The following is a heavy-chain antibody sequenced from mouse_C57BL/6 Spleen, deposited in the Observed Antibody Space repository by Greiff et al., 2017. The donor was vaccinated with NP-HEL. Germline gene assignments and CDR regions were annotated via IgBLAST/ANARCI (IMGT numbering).Heavy chain of an antibody. J-gene: IGHJ2*01. V-gene: IGHV1-54*01. D-gene: IGHD1-1*01. Sequence: LVESGAELVRPGTSVKVSCKASGYAFTNYLIEWVKQRPGQGLEWIGVINPGSGGTNYNEKFKGKATLTADKSSSTAYMQLSSLTSEDSAVYFCARNYGSSYVFDYWGQGTTLTVSS. CDR2: INPGSGGT. CDR3: ARNYGSSYVFDY. CDR1: GYAFTNYL.